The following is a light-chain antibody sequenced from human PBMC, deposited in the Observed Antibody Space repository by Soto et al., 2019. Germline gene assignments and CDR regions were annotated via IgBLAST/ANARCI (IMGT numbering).Light chain of an antibody. Sequence: EIELTQSPASLSLSPGERATLSCRASQSVSSSLAWYQQKPGQAPRLLISDASTRATGIPDRFSGSGSGTDFTLTISRLEPEDFALYYCQHYGGSPITFGQGTRLEIK. CDR3: QHYGGSPIT. J-gene: IGKJ5*01. CDR1: QSVSSS. V-gene: IGKV3-20*01. CDR2: DAS.